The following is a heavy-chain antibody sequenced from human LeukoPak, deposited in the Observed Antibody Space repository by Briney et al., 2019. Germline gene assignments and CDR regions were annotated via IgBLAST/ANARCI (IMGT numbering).Heavy chain of an antibody. Sequence: PSETLSLTCAVYGGSFSGYYWSWIRQPPGKGLEWIGEINHSGSTNYNPSLKSRVTISVDTSKNQFSLKLSSVTAADTAVYYCARGLMGATTGPYYFDYWGQGTLVTVSS. D-gene: IGHD1-26*01. CDR1: GGSFSGYY. V-gene: IGHV4-34*01. CDR3: ARGLMGATTGPYYFDY. J-gene: IGHJ4*02. CDR2: INHSGST.